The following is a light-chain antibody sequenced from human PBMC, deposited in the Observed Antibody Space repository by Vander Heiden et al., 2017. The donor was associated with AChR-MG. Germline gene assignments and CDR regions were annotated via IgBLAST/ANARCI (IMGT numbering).Light chain of an antibody. V-gene: IGKV1-33*01. J-gene: IGKJ4*01. CDR2: DAS. CDR1: QYISNY. Sequence: DIQMTQSPSSLSASVGDRVTITCQASQYISNYLNWYQQKPGKAPKLLIYDASNLETGVPSRFSGSGSGTDFTFTISSLQPEDIATYYCQQEDNLPLAFGGRTKVEIK. CDR3: QQEDNLPLA.